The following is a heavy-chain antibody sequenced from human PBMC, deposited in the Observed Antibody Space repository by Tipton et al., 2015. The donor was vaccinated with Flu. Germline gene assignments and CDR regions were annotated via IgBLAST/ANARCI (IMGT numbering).Heavy chain of an antibody. CDR2: VSYSGIT. D-gene: IGHD3-10*01. J-gene: IGHJ1*01. Sequence: TLSLTCTVSGGSISSYYWSWLRQPPGKGLEWIGFVSYSGITNYNPSLKGRVTMSLDASKNHFSLSLSSVTAADTAVYYCARNGGSYSDQHWGQGTLVTVSS. V-gene: IGHV4-59*13. CDR3: ARNGGSYSDQH. CDR1: GGSISSYY.